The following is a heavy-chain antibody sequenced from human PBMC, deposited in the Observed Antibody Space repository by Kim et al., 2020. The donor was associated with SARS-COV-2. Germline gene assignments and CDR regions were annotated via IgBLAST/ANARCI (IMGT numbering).Heavy chain of an antibody. CDR3: AKDILTGYYIPTGAFDY. CDR2: ISGSGGST. D-gene: IGHD3-9*01. Sequence: GGSLRLSCAVSGFTFSSYAMSWVRQAPGKGLEWVSAISGSGGSTYYADSVKGRFTISRDNSKNTLYLQMNSLRAEDTAVYYCAKDILTGYYIPTGAFDYWGQGTLVTVSS. J-gene: IGHJ4*02. V-gene: IGHV3-23*01. CDR1: GFTFSSYA.